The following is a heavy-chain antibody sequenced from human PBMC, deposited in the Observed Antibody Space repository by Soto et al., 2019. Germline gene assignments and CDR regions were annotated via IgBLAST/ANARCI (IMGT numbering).Heavy chain of an antibody. Sequence: ASVKVSCKASGYTFTSYGISWVRQAPGQGREWRGWSSAYNGNTNYAQKPQGRVTMTTDTSTSTAYMELRSLRSDDTAVYYCARDLRIFYDILTGYPQPPNDAFDIWRQRTMVTASS. CDR3: ARDLRIFYDILTGYPQPPNDAFDI. CDR1: GYTFTSYG. V-gene: IGHV1-18*01. D-gene: IGHD3-9*01. CDR2: SSAYNGNT. J-gene: IGHJ3*02.